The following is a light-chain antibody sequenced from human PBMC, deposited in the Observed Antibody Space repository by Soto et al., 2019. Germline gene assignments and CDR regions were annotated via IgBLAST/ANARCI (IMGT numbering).Light chain of an antibody. Sequence: DIEMTQSPSSLSACVGDRVTITCRASQSISSYLNWYQQKPGKAPKHLIYTASSLQYGVPSRFSGSGSGTDFTLTISSLQPEDFATYYCQQSYSTPTFGQGTKVEIK. V-gene: IGKV1-39*01. CDR1: QSISSY. CDR3: QQSYSTPT. J-gene: IGKJ1*01. CDR2: TAS.